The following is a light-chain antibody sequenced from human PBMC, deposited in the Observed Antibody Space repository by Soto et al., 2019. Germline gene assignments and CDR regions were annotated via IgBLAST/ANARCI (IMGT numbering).Light chain of an antibody. CDR1: QSVTSN. Sequence: VMPQSHATLSVPPGLRATLSCRASQSVTSNLAWYQQKPGQAPRLLIYGASTRATGIPARFSGSGSGTEFTLTISSLQSEDVAVYYCQQYNSGPQTFGQGTKVDIK. CDR2: GAS. J-gene: IGKJ1*01. CDR3: QQYNSGPQT. V-gene: IGKV3-15*01.